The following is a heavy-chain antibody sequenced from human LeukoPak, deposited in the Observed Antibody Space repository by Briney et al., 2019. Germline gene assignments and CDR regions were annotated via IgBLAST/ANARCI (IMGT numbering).Heavy chain of an antibody. CDR2: ISSSSSTI. D-gene: IGHD2-15*01. V-gene: IGHV3-48*02. J-gene: IGHJ4*02. Sequence: GGSLRLSCAASGFTFSSYSMNWVRQAPGKGLEWVSYISSSSSTIYYADSVKGRFTISRDNAKNSLYLQMNSLRDEDTAVYYCARENYCSGGSCFNFDYWGQGTLVTVSS. CDR3: ARENYCSGGSCFNFDY. CDR1: GFTFSSYS.